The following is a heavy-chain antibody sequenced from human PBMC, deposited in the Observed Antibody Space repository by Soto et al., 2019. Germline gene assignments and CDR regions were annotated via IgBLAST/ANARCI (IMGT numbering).Heavy chain of an antibody. CDR2: ISDDGSNK. Sequence: PGGSLRLSCAASGFTFSNYGMRWVRQAPGKGLEWVAFISDDGSNKYYADSMKGRFTMSRDNSKSTLYLQMSSLRVEDTAVYYCTKRRNVLRFLEWSSGMEVWGQGTTVTVSS. J-gene: IGHJ6*02. V-gene: IGHV3-30*18. D-gene: IGHD3-3*01. CDR1: GFTFSNYG. CDR3: TKRRNVLRFLEWSSGMEV.